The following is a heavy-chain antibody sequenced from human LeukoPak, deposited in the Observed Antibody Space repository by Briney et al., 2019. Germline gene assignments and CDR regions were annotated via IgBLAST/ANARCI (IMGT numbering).Heavy chain of an antibody. V-gene: IGHV3-30*03. D-gene: IGHD4-17*01. CDR1: GFTFSTYG. CDR3: ARDGDYGDFLSDFDY. J-gene: IGHJ4*02. Sequence: GGSLRLSCAASGFTFSTYGMHWVRQAPGEGLEWVAVISYDGRNKYYADSVKGRFTISRDNSKNTLYLQMNSLRAEDTAVYYCARDGDYGDFLSDFDYWGQGTLVTVSS. CDR2: ISYDGRNK.